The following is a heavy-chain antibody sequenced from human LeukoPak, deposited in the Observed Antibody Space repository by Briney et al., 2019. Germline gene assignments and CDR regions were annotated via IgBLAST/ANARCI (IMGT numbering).Heavy chain of an antibody. Sequence: GASVKVSCKASGYTFTSNYIHWVRQAPGQGLEWMGMIYPRDGSTSYARKFQGRVTVTRDTSTSTVHMELSGLRSEDTAVYYCAREGVTIQYYYYGMDVWGQGTTVTVSS. CDR1: GYTFTSNY. J-gene: IGHJ6*02. CDR2: IYPRDGST. CDR3: AREGVTIQYYYYGMDV. D-gene: IGHD3-3*01. V-gene: IGHV1-46*01.